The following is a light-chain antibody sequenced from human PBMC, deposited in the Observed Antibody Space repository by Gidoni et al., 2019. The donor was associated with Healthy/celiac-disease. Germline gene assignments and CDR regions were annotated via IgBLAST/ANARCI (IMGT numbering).Light chain of an antibody. CDR2: GAS. V-gene: IGKV3-20*01. Sequence: IVLTPSPGTLSLSPGERATLYCRASQSVSSSYLAWYQQKPGQAPRLRIYGASSRATGSPDRFSGSGSGTDFTLTISRREPEDFAVYYCQQYGSSPYTFGQGTKLEIK. CDR1: QSVSSSY. J-gene: IGKJ2*01. CDR3: QQYGSSPYT.